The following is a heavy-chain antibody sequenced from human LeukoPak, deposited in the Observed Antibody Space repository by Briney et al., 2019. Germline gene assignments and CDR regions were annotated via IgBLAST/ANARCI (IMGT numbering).Heavy chain of an antibody. CDR3: AKADDDCVWGSYRPYYFDY. CDR1: GFTFSSYA. CDR2: ISGSGGST. J-gene: IGHJ4*02. D-gene: IGHD3-16*02. V-gene: IGHV3-23*01. Sequence: GGSLRLSCAASGFTFSSYAMSWVRQAPGKGLEWVSAISGSGGSTYYADSVKGRFTISRDNSKNTLYLQMNSLRAEDTAVYYCAKADDDCVWGSYRPYYFDYWGQGTLVTVSS.